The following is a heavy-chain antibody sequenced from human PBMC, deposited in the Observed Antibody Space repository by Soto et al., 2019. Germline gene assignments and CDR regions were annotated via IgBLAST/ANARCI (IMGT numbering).Heavy chain of an antibody. D-gene: IGHD2-2*01. J-gene: IGHJ5*02. CDR1: GYTFISYY. CDR2: IHPRGDIT. CDR3: ARGFPSSTSLGWVDP. Sequence: ASVKVSCKASGYTFISYYIHWVRQAPGQGLEWMGMIHPRGDITTYPQNFQGRLTLTSDTSTSTVNMEMSSLTSKDTAIYYCARGFPSSTSLGWVDPWGQGTLVTVSS. V-gene: IGHV1-46*01.